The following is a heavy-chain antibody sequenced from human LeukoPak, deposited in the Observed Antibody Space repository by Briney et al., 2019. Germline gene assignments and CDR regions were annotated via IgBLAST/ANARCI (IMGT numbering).Heavy chain of an antibody. V-gene: IGHV3-30*03. CDR3: AREAPYCSSTSCYAYGMDV. CDR1: GFTVSSNY. D-gene: IGHD2-2*01. CDR2: ISYDGSNK. J-gene: IGHJ6*04. Sequence: GGSLRLSCAASGFTVSSNYMSWVRQAPGKGLEWVAVISYDGSNKYYADSVKGRFTISRDNSKNTLYLQMNSLRAEDTAVYYCAREAPYCSSTSCYAYGMDVWGKGTTVTVSS.